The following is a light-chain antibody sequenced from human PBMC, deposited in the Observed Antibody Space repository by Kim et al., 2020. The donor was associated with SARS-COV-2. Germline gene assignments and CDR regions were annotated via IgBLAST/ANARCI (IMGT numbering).Light chain of an antibody. CDR2: RND. J-gene: IGLJ3*02. CDR3: AAWDDILSGWV. Sequence: GQTVTISCSGTNSDSGNNSVYWYQQHRRTAPHALIYRNDQRPPGVPDRFSASKSGPSASLAISGLRSEDEADYYCAAWDDILSGWVFGGGTQLTVL. CDR1: NSDSGNNS. V-gene: IGLV1-47*01.